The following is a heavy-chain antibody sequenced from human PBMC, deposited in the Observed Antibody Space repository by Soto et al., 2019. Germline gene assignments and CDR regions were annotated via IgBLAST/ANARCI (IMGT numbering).Heavy chain of an antibody. V-gene: IGHV4-30-4*01. CDR2: IYYSGST. CDR3: ARSNFFVVVVAAPDALDI. D-gene: IGHD2-15*01. J-gene: IGHJ3*02. Sequence: SETLSLTCTVSGGSISSGDYYWSWIRQPPGKGLEWIGYIYYSGSTYYNPSLKSRVTISVDTSKNQFSLKLSSVTAADTAVYYCARSNFFVVVVAAPDALDIWGQGTMVTVSS. CDR1: GGSISSGDYY.